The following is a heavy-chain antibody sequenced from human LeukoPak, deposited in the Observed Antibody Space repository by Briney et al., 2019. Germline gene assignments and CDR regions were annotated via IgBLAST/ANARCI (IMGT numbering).Heavy chain of an antibody. Sequence: GASVKVSCKTSGYTFSNYGVSWVRQAPGQGLEWMGWISAYNNSTNYAQKFQGRLTMTTDTSTSTAYMELRSLRSDDTAVYYCARGARISSSWYSSVWGQGTLITVS. CDR2: ISAYNNST. CDR1: GYTFSNYG. J-gene: IGHJ4*02. CDR3: ARGARISSSWYSSV. V-gene: IGHV1-18*01. D-gene: IGHD2-2*01.